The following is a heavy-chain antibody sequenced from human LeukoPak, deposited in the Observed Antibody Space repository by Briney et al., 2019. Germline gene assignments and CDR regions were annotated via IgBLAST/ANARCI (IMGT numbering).Heavy chain of an antibody. CDR2: IIPIFGTA. J-gene: IGHJ4*02. D-gene: IGHD6-19*01. CDR3: AREGYSSGCFDY. CDR1: GGTFSSYA. V-gene: IGHV1-69*05. Sequence: PGASVKVSRKASGGTFSSYAISWVRQAPGQGLEWMGRIIPIFGTANYAQKFQGRVTITTDESTSTAYMELSSLRSEDTAVYYCAREGYSSGCFDYWGQGTLVTVSS.